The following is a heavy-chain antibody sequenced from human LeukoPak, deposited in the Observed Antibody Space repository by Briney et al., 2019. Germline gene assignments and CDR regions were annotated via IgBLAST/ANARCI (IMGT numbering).Heavy chain of an antibody. Sequence: PSETLSLTCAVYGGSFSGYYWSWIRQPPGKGLEWIGEINHSGSTNYNPSLKSRVTISVDTSKNQFSLKLSSVTAADTAVYYCAMNSGYYSDYWGQGTLVTVSS. V-gene: IGHV4-34*01. CDR1: GGSFSGYY. CDR3: AMNSGYYSDY. J-gene: IGHJ4*02. CDR2: INHSGST. D-gene: IGHD3-22*01.